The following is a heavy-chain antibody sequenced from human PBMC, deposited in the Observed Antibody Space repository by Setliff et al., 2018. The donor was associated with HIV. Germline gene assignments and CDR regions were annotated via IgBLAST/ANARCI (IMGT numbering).Heavy chain of an antibody. Sequence: GGSLRLSCTVSGLLFSDAWMSWVRQAPGKGLEWVGRIKSKTDGGTTDYAAPVKGRFTISRDDSKNTLYLQMNSLKTEDTAVYYCTTSLPWFDPWGQGTLVTVSS. V-gene: IGHV3-15*01. CDR1: GLLFSDAW. CDR2: IKSKTDGGTT. CDR3: TTSLPWFDP. J-gene: IGHJ5*02.